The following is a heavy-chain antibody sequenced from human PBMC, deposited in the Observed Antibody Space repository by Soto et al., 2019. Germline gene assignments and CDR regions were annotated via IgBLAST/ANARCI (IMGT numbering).Heavy chain of an antibody. D-gene: IGHD6-13*01. V-gene: IGHV4-4*02. CDR2: IYHSGST. CDR1: GDSISSSKW. CDR3: ARGERQQQRDY. J-gene: IGHJ4*02. Sequence: QVQLQESGPGLVKPSGTLSLTCAVSGDSISSSKWWSWVRQPPGKGREWIGEIYHSGSTNYNPSRKXRXTXSXXKSKNQCSLKLSSVTDADTAVYYCARGERQQQRDYWGQGTLVTVSS.